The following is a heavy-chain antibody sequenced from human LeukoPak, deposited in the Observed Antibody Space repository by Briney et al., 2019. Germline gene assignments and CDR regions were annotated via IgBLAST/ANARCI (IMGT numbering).Heavy chain of an antibody. V-gene: IGHV1-2*02. J-gene: IGHJ3*02. CDR3: ASGRWEPYDAFDI. CDR2: INPNSGGT. Sequence: ASVKVSCKASGYTFTGYYMHWVRQAPGQGLEWMGWINPNSGGTNYAQKFQGRVTMTRDTSISTAYMELSRLRSDDAAHYHCASGRWEPYDAFDIWGQGTMVTVSS. CDR1: GYTFTGYY. D-gene: IGHD1-26*01.